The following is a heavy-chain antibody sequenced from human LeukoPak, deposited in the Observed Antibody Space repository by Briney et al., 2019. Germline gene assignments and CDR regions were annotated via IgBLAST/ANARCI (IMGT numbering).Heavy chain of an antibody. J-gene: IGHJ4*02. D-gene: IGHD3-10*01. CDR1: GFTVSSNY. V-gene: IGHV3-53*01. CDR3: ARDNLGGPGSFDY. Sequence: GGSLRLSCVVSGFTVSSNYMSWVRQAPGKGLEWVSVIYSGGSTYYADSVKGRFTISRDNSKNTLYLQMNSLRAEDTAVYYCARDNLGGPGSFDYWGQGTLVTVSS. CDR2: IYSGGST.